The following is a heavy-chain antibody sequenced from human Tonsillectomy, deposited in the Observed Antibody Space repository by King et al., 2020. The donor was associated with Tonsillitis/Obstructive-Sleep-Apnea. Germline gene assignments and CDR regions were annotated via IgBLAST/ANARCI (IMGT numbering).Heavy chain of an antibody. V-gene: IGHV4-39*01. CDR3: ARHRERELLAWFAP. D-gene: IGHD1-26*01. Sequence: QLQESGPGLVKPSETLSLTCTVSGGSISSSSYYWGWIRQPPGKGLEWIGSIYYSGSTYYNPSLKSRVTISVDTSKNQFSLKLSSVTAADTAVYYCARHRERELLAWFAPWGQGTLVTVSS. CDR2: IYYSGST. CDR1: GGSISSSSYY. J-gene: IGHJ5*02.